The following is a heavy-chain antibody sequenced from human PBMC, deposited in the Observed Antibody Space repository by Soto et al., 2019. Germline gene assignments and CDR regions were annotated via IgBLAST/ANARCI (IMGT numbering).Heavy chain of an antibody. J-gene: IGHJ3*02. D-gene: IGHD3-22*01. CDR1: GFTFSNAW. CDR3: TTDKSELYYYDRNAFDI. Sequence: GGSLRLSCAASGFTFSNAWMSWVRQAPGKGLEWVGRIKSKTDGGTTDYAAPVKGRFTISRDDSKNTLYLQMNSLKTEDTAVYYWTTDKSELYYYDRNAFDIWGQGTMVTVSS. CDR2: IKSKTDGGTT. V-gene: IGHV3-15*01.